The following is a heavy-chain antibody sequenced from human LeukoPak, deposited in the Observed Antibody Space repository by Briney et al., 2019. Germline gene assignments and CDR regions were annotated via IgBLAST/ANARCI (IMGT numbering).Heavy chain of an antibody. V-gene: IGHV3-11*01. D-gene: IGHD2-21*02. CDR2: ISSSGSTI. Sequence: PGGSLRLSCAASGFTFSDYYMSWIRQAPGKGPEWVSYISSSGSTIYYADSVKGRFTISRDNAKNSLYLQMNSLRAEDTAVYYCARDFFPYCGGDCRPGPPFDYWGQGTLVTVSS. CDR3: ARDFFPYCGGDCRPGPPFDY. CDR1: GFTFSDYY. J-gene: IGHJ4*02.